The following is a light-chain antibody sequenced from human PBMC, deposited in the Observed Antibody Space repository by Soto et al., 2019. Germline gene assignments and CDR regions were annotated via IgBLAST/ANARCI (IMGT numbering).Light chain of an antibody. CDR2: EGG. J-gene: IGLJ2*01. CDR1: NSDVGSYSF. CDR3: CSYAGSGTFV. V-gene: IGLV2-23*03. Sequence: QPVLTQPASVSGSPGQSITISCTGSNSDVGSYSFVSWYQHHPGKAPQLMIYEGGERPSGVSNRFSGSKSGNTASLTISGLQAEDEADYYCCSYAGSGTFVFGGGTKLTVL.